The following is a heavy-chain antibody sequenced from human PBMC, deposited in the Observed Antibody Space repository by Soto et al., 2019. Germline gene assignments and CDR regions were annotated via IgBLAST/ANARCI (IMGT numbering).Heavy chain of an antibody. Sequence: EVQLLESGGGLVQPGGSLRLSCAASGFTFSSYAMSWVRQAPGKGLEWVSAISGSGGSTYYADSVKGRFTISRDNSKNTLYLQMNSLRAEDTAVYYCAKGEVVVVPAATADYYMDVWGNGTTVTVSS. J-gene: IGHJ6*03. V-gene: IGHV3-23*01. D-gene: IGHD2-2*01. CDR2: ISGSGGST. CDR3: AKGEVVVVPAATADYYMDV. CDR1: GFTFSSYA.